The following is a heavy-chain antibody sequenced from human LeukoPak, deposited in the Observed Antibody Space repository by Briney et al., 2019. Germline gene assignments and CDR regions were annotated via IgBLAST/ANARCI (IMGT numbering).Heavy chain of an antibody. Sequence: ASVTVSCKASGYTFTDYYIHWVRQAPGQGLEWMGRINPNSGGTNYAQKFQGRVTMTRDTSISTAYMELSRLRSDDTAVYYCAREGNSYGLDYWGQGTLVTVSS. D-gene: IGHD5-18*01. CDR1: GYTFTDYY. CDR3: AREGNSYGLDY. J-gene: IGHJ4*02. CDR2: INPNSGGT. V-gene: IGHV1-2*06.